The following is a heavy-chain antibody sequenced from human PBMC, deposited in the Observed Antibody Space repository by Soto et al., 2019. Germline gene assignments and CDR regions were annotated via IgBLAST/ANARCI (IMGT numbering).Heavy chain of an antibody. V-gene: IGHV1-8*01. CDR1: GYTFTNHD. CDR2: VNPHSGNT. J-gene: IGHJ4*02. CDR3: ARAHWNGDYFDY. D-gene: IGHD1-1*01. Sequence: QVQLVQSGAEVKKPGASVKVSCKASGYTFTNHDIYWVRQATGQGLEWMGWVNPHSGNTDYAQKFQGRVTLTRNTSITTAYMELCRLKSDDTAVYYCARAHWNGDYFDYWGQGSLVTVSS.